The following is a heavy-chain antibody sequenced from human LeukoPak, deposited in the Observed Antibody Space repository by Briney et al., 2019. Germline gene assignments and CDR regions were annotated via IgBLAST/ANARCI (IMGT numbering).Heavy chain of an antibody. Sequence: SETLSLTCAVSGDSVSSSNFFWGWIRQPPGKGLEWIGSFHYSGSTFYNPSLKSRLTISVDTSKDHFSLKLTSVTAADSAVYYCARHEYQVFPPANWFDPWGQGTLVTVSS. CDR1: GDSVSSSNFF. D-gene: IGHD6-6*01. CDR3: ARHEYQVFPPANWFDP. CDR2: FHYSGST. V-gene: IGHV4-39*02. J-gene: IGHJ5*02.